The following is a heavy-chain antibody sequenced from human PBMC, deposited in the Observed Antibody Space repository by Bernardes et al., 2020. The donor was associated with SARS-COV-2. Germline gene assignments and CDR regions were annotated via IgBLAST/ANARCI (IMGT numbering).Heavy chain of an antibody. Sequence: ASVKVSCKASVYTFSSNDINWVRQAPGQGLEWKGWINPKSGNTDSAQKFQGRVTLTSNTSISTAYMELSSLRSEYTAVYYCARGGGDIAARRTLDSGGQGALVTVSS. CDR1: VYTFSSND. CDR3: ARGGGDIAARRTLDS. D-gene: IGHD6-6*01. CDR2: INPKSGNT. J-gene: IGHJ4*02. V-gene: IGHV1-8*01.